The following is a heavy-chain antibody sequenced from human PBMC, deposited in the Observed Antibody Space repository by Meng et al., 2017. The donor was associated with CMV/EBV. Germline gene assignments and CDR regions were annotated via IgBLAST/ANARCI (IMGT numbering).Heavy chain of an antibody. D-gene: IGHD3-22*01. CDR2: ISSSGSTI. V-gene: IGHV3-48*03. CDR1: GVTFSSYE. Sequence: GGSLRLSCAASGVTFSSYEMNWVRQAPGKGLEWVSYISSSGSTIYYADYVKGRFTISRDNAKNSLYLQMNSLRAEDTAVYYCARGEPGRYYYDSSGYSTKFDYWGQGTLVTVSS. CDR3: ARGEPGRYYYDSSGYSTKFDY. J-gene: IGHJ4*02.